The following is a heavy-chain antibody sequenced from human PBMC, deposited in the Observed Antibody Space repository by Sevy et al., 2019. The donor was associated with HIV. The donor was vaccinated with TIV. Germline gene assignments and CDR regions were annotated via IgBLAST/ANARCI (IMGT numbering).Heavy chain of an antibody. CDR2: IYYAGST. CDR3: AREAVALDY. CDR1: GDSISSNNFY. J-gene: IGHJ4*01. Sequence: SETLSLTCTVSGDSISSNNFYWGWVRQPPEKGLEWIGSIYYAGSTYYNPSLKSRVTISVDTSKNQFSLKLTSVTAADTAVYYCAREAVALDYWGQGTLVTVSS. V-gene: IGHV4-39*02. D-gene: IGHD6-19*01.